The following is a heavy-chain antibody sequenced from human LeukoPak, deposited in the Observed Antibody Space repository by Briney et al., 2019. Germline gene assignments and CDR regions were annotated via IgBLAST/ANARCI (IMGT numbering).Heavy chain of an antibody. Sequence: ASVTVSCKASGYTFTSYGFRWVRQAPGQGLEWMGWISTYYGNTNYAQKLQDRVTMTTDTSTSTAYMELTSLRSDDTAVYYCARVYSTNYYGSGDRPFLFDYWGQGTVVTVSS. D-gene: IGHD3-10*01. CDR3: ARVYSTNYYGSGDRPFLFDY. V-gene: IGHV1-18*01. J-gene: IGHJ4*02. CDR1: GYTFTSYG. CDR2: ISTYYGNT.